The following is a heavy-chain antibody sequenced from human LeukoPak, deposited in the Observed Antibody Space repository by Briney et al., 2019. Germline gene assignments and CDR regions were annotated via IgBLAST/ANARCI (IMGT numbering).Heavy chain of an antibody. V-gene: IGHV3-21*01. CDR2: ISSSSSYI. Sequence: GGPLRLSCAASGFTVSSNYMSWVRPAPGKGLEWVSSISSSSSYIYYADSVKGRFTISRDNAKNSLYLQMNSLRAEDTAVYYCARDPMYYYDSSGYDYWGQGTLVTVSS. J-gene: IGHJ4*02. CDR3: ARDPMYYYDSSGYDY. D-gene: IGHD3-22*01. CDR1: GFTVSSNY.